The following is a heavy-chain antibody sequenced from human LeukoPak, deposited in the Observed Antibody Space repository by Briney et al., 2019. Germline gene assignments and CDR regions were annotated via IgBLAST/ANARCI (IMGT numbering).Heavy chain of an antibody. CDR1: GYTFTGYY. V-gene: IGHV1-2*02. Sequence: ASVKVSCKASGYTFTGYYMHWVRQAPGQGLEWMGWINPNSGGTNYAQKFQGRVTMTRDTSISTAYMELSRLRSDDTAVYYCARDRVAGTNWFDPWGQGTLVTFSS. D-gene: IGHD6-19*01. CDR2: INPNSGGT. J-gene: IGHJ5*02. CDR3: ARDRVAGTNWFDP.